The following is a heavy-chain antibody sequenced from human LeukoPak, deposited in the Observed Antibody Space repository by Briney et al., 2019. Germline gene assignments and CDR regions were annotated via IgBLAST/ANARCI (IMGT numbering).Heavy chain of an antibody. V-gene: IGHV3-30*18. CDR2: ISRDGTNQ. CDR3: AKDVDPFGSGSYVEGFDY. CDR1: GFTFSSYG. J-gene: IGHJ4*02. Sequence: PGGSLRLSCAASGFTFSSYGMYWVRQAPGKGLEWVAVISRDGTNQYYADSVKGRFTISRDNSKNTLYVQMNSLRAEDTAVYYCAKDVDPFGSGSYVEGFDYWGQGTLVTVSS. D-gene: IGHD3-10*01.